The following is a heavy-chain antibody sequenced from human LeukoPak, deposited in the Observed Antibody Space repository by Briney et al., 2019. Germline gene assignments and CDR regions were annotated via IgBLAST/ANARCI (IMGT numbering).Heavy chain of an antibody. Sequence: GGSLRLSCTLSGFTVSSNSMSWVRQATAKGLEWVSFIYSGGNTHYSDSVKGRFTISRDNSENTLYLQINCLRADDTAVYYCARRAGEYSPSYDYWGQGTLVTVSS. CDR2: IYSGGNT. CDR3: ARRAGEYSPSYDY. D-gene: IGHD4-17*01. V-gene: IGHV3-53*01. CDR1: GFTVSSNS. J-gene: IGHJ4*02.